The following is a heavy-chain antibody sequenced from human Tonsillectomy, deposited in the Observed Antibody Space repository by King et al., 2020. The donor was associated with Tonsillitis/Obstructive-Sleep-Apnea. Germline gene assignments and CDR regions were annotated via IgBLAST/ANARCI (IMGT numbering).Heavy chain of an antibody. D-gene: IGHD4-17*01. Sequence: VQLVQSGAEVKKPGASVKVSCKASGYTFTSYGISWVRQAPGQGPEWMGWISAYNGNTNYAQKLQGRVTMTTDTSTSTAYMELRSLRSDDTAVYYCARDIRKRPLTTVTTFGADYWGQGTLVTVSS. J-gene: IGHJ4*02. V-gene: IGHV1-18*01. CDR1: GYTFTSYG. CDR3: ARDIRKRPLTTVTTFGADY. CDR2: ISAYNGNT.